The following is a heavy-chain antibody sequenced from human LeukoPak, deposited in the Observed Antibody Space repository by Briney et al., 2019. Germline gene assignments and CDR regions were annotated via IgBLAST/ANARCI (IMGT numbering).Heavy chain of an antibody. CDR2: IYHTGGT. Sequence: SGTLSLTCAVSGGSISSSNWWGWVRLPPGKGLEWIGEIYHTGGTNYNPSLKGRVTISVDKSKNQFSLNLSSVTDADTAVYYCARISYYYNSGSPKWGQGILVTVSS. CDR3: ARISYYYNSGSPK. V-gene: IGHV4-4*02. D-gene: IGHD3-10*01. CDR1: GGSISSSNW. J-gene: IGHJ4*02.